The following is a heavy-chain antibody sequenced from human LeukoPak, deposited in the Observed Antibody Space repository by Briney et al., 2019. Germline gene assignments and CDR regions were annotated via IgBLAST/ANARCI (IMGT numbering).Heavy chain of an antibody. J-gene: IGHJ5*02. Sequence: PGGSLRLSCTASGLTFSAYEMNWVRQAPGKGLEWLSYISTSGSDLYYADSVKGRFTISRDNAKNSLYLQMNSLRVDDTAVYYCARDRHLRGIFGVVQGIYLDPWGQGTLVTVSS. CDR2: ISTSGSDL. CDR1: GLTFSAYE. V-gene: IGHV3-48*03. D-gene: IGHD3-3*01. CDR3: ARDRHLRGIFGVVQGIYLDP.